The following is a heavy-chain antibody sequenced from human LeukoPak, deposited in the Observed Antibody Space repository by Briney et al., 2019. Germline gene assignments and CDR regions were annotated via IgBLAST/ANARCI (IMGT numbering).Heavy chain of an antibody. CDR2: ISYIGST. CDR1: GDSIRNYY. D-gene: IGHD6-19*01. J-gene: IGHJ4*02. V-gene: IGHV4-59*08. CDR3: ASSYTSDWSYYFHY. Sequence: SETLSLTCTVSGDSIRNYYWNWIRQPPGKGLEWIGYISYIGSTNYNPSLDSRVTLSLDTSKNQFSLKLRSVTAADTAVYYCASSYTSDWSYYFHYWGQGALVTVSS.